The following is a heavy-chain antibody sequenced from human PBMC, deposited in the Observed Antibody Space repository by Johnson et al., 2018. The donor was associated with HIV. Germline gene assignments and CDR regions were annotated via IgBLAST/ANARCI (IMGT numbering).Heavy chain of an antibody. J-gene: IGHJ3*02. CDR2: LSYAGTNE. CDR1: GFSFNSYA. D-gene: IGHD2-8*01. CDR3: ARVSRGGCEVRGDVLDI. V-gene: IGHV3-30*04. Sequence: QVQLVESGGGVVQPGRSLRLSCAASGFSFNSYAMHWVRQAPGKGLEWVAVLSYAGTNEYYADSVKGRFTISRDNSKNTLYLQMNSLRPEDTAVYYCARVSRGGCEVRGDVLDIWGQGTMVTVSS.